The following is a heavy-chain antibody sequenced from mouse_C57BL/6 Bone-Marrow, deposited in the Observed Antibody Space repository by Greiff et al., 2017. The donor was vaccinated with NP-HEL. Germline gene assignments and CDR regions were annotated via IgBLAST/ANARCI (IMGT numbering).Heavy chain of an antibody. CDR1: GYTFTDYY. CDR2: INPNNGGT. J-gene: IGHJ4*01. V-gene: IGHV1-26*01. D-gene: IGHD2-3*01. Sequence: EVQLQQSGPELVKPGASVKISCKASGYTFTDYYMNWVKQSHGKSLEWIGDINPNNGGTSYNQKFKGKATLTVDKSSSTAYMELRSLTSEDSAVYYCATGWLLPYYAMDYWGQGTSVTVSS. CDR3: ATGWLLPYYAMDY.